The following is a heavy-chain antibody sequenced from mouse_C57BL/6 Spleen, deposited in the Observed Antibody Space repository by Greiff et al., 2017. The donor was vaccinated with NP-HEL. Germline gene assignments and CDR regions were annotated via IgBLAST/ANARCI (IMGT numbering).Heavy chain of an antibody. J-gene: IGHJ2*01. CDR3: ARSGVLDY. D-gene: IGHD3-1*01. CDR1: GYTFTSYW. Sequence: QVQLQQPGAELVMPGASVKLSCKASGYTFTSYWMHWVKQRPGQGLEWIGEIDPSDSYTNYNQKFKGKSTLTVDKSSSTAYMQLSSLTSEDSAVYYCARSGVLDYWGQGTTLTVSS. CDR2: IDPSDSYT. V-gene: IGHV1-69*01.